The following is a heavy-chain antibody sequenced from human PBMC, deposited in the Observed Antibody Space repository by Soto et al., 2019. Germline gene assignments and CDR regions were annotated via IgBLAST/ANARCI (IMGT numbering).Heavy chain of an antibody. D-gene: IGHD3-10*01. CDR2: ISGSGGST. CDR3: AKDDSGSGSYYAYFDY. J-gene: IGHJ4*02. CDR1: GFTFSNYA. Sequence: GGSLRLSCAASGFTFSNYAMSWVRQAPEKGLEWVSVISGSGGSTYYADSVKGRFTISRDNSKNTLYLQMNSLRAEDTAVYYCAKDDSGSGSYYAYFDYWGQGTLVTVSS. V-gene: IGHV3-23*01.